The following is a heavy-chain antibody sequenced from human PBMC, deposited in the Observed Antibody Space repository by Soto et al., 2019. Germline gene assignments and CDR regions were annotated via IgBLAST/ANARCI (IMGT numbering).Heavy chain of an antibody. CDR1: GYAFTSYT. V-gene: IGHV1-3*01. D-gene: IGHD1-26*01. Sequence: ASVKVSCKTSGYAFTSYTLLWVRQAPGQSLEWMGWISGAKGNTKYSQKFQGRFTITRDTSTSTAYMELSSLRSEDTAFYYCARGSHGTYYYFDYWGQGTLVTVSS. CDR2: ISGAKGNT. J-gene: IGHJ4*02. CDR3: ARGSHGTYYYFDY.